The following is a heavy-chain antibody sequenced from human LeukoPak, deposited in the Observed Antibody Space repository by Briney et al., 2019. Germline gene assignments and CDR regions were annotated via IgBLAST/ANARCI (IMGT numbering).Heavy chain of an antibody. CDR3: AQGTTVLDY. CDR1: GFTFSSYA. Sequence: GASLRLSCAASGFTFSSYAMSWVRQAPGKGLEWVSTISGSGGSTYYTNSVKGRFTISRDNSKNTLYLQMNSLRAEDTAIYYCAQGTTVLDYWGQGTLVTVSS. CDR2: ISGSGGST. J-gene: IGHJ4*02. D-gene: IGHD4-17*01. V-gene: IGHV3-23*01.